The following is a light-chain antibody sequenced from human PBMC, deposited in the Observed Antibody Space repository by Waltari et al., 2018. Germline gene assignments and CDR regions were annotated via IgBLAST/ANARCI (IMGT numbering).Light chain of an antibody. J-gene: IGLJ1*01. CDR2: GNS. V-gene: IGLV1-40*01. CDR3: QSYDSSLSGPYV. Sequence: HSVLTQPPSVSGAPGQRVTISCTGSSSHIGAGYDVHWYQQLPGTAPKLLIYGNSNRPSGVPDRFSGSKSGTSASLAITGLQAEDEADYYCQSYDSSLSGPYVFGTGTKVTVL. CDR1: SSHIGAGYD.